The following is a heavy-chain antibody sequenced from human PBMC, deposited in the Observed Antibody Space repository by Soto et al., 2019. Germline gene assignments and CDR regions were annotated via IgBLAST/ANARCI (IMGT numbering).Heavy chain of an antibody. CDR2: ISAYNGNT. CDR3: ARDLKGSSSSWGPRFYYYYGMDV. V-gene: IGHV1-18*01. Sequence: ASVKVSCKSSVYTFTSYGISWVRQAPGQGLEWMGWISAYNGNTNYAQKLQGRVTMTTDTSTSTAYMELRSLRSDDTAVYYCARDLKGSSSSWGPRFYYYYGMDVWGQGTTVTVSS. D-gene: IGHD6-6*01. J-gene: IGHJ6*02. CDR1: VYTFTSYG.